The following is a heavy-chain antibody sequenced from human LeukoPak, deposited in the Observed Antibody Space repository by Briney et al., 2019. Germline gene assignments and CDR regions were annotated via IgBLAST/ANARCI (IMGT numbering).Heavy chain of an antibody. CDR1: GGTFSSYA. D-gene: IGHD1-7*01. CDR3: ARAAFNWNLAWFDP. Sequence: GASVKVSCRASGGTFSSYAISWVRQAPGQGLEWMGGIIPIFGTANYAQKFQGRVTITTDESTSTAYMELSSLRSEDTAVYYCARAAFNWNLAWFDPWGQGTLVTVSS. J-gene: IGHJ5*02. V-gene: IGHV1-69*05. CDR2: IIPIFGTA.